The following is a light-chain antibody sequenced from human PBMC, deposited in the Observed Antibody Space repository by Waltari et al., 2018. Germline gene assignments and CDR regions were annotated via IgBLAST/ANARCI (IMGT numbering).Light chain of an antibody. CDR2: GAS. J-gene: IGKJ4*01. V-gene: IGKV3-20*01. Sequence: IVLTQSPGTLSLSPGERATLSCRASQSVSNTYLAWYERKPGPAPRLLIYGASSRATGIPDRFSGSGSGTELSLTINELEPEDSAVYVCQQYNYSPLTFGGGTRVEIK. CDR1: QSVSNTY. CDR3: QQYNYSPLT.